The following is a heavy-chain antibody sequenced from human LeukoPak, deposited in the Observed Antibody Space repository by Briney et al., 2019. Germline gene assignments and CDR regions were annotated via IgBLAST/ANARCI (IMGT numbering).Heavy chain of an antibody. CDR3: AGGRTDIVVVPATLRNYYFDY. V-gene: IGHV1-69*06. Sequence: SVKVSCKASGGTFSSYDISWVRQAPGQGLEWMGGIMPMFGKANYAQKFQGRVTTTADKATSTAYMELSSLRSEDTAVYYCAGGRTDIVVVPATLRNYYFDYWRQGTLVTVSS. CDR2: IMPMFGKA. D-gene: IGHD2-2*01. CDR1: GGTFSSYD. J-gene: IGHJ4*02.